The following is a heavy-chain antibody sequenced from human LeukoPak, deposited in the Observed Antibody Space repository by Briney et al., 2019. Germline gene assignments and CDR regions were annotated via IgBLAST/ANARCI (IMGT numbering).Heavy chain of an antibody. J-gene: IGHJ3*02. CDR2: IYPGDSDT. Sequence: GESLKISCKGSGYSFTSYWIAWVRQMPGKGLGWMGIIYPGDSDTRYSPPFHGQVTISVDKSISTAYLQWSSLKASDTAMYYCARRGYCSGGDCYSAAFDIWGQGTMVTVSS. D-gene: IGHD2-15*01. V-gene: IGHV5-51*01. CDR3: ARRGYCSGGDCYSAAFDI. CDR1: GYSFTSYW.